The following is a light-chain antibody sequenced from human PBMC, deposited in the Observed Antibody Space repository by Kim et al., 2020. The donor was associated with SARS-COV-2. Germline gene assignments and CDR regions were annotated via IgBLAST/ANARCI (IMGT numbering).Light chain of an antibody. CDR3: AAWDDSLNGRGV. J-gene: IGLJ3*02. V-gene: IGLV1-44*01. CDR1: SSNIGSNT. Sequence: QSVLTQPPSASGTPGQRVTISCSGSSSNIGSNTVSWYQQFPGTAPKLLIYSDNQRPSGVPDRFSASKSGTSASLAISGLQSDDEADYYCAAWDDSLNGRGVFGGGTQLTVL. CDR2: SDN.